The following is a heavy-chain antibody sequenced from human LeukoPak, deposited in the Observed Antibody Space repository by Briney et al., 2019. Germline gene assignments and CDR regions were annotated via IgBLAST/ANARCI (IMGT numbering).Heavy chain of an antibody. CDR1: GGSISSSSYY. V-gene: IGHV4-39*07. J-gene: IGHJ4*02. CDR2: ISYSGST. CDR3: ARAAGIGDLALFDY. Sequence: ASETLSLTCTVSGGSISSSSYYWGWIRQPPGKGLEWIGSISYSGSTYYNPSLKSRVTISVDTSKNQFSLKLSSVTAADTAVYYCARAAGIGDLALFDYWGQGTLVTVSS. D-gene: IGHD3-10*01.